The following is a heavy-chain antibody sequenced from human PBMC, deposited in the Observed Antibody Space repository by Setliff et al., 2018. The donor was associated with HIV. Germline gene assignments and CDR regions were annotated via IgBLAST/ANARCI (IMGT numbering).Heavy chain of an antibody. CDR2: IYTSGST. Sequence: SETLSLTCTVSGGSISSYSWSWIRQPPGKGLEWIGYIYTSGSTNYNPSLKSRVTISVDTSDNQFSLKLTSVTAADTAMYFCARDATSEGYMDVWGKGTTVTVSS. CDR1: GGSISSYS. V-gene: IGHV4-4*08. CDR3: ARDATSEGYMDV. J-gene: IGHJ6*03.